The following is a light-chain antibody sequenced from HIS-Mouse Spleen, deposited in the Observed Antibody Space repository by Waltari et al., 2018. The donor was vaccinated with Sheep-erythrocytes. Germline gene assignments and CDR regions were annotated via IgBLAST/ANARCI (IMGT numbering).Light chain of an antibody. J-gene: IGLJ1*01. CDR2: DVS. V-gene: IGLV2-14*03. Sequence: QSALTQPASVSGSPGQSITISCTGTSSDVGGYKDVSWYQQHPGKAPKVMIYDVSNRPSGVSNRFSGSKSGNTASLTISGLQAEDEADYYCSSYTSSSTLYVFGTGTKVTVL. CDR1: SSDVGGYKD. CDR3: SSYTSSSTLYV.